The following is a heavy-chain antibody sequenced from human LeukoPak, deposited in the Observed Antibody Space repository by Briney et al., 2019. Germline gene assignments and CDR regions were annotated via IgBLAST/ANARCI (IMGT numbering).Heavy chain of an antibody. CDR1: GFTFSSYE. CDR2: ISSSGSTI. V-gene: IGHV3-48*03. CDR3: ARAYDILTGYYNGPWFDP. J-gene: IGHJ5*02. D-gene: IGHD3-9*01. Sequence: GGTLRLSCAASGFTFSSYEMNWVRQAPGKGLEWVSYISSSGSTIYYADSVKGRFTISRDNAKNSLYLQMNSLRAEDTAVYYCARAYDILTGYYNGPWFDPWGQGTLVTVSS.